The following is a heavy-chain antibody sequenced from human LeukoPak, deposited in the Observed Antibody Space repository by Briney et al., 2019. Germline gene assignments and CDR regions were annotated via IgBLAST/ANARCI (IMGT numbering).Heavy chain of an antibody. J-gene: IGHJ6*02. CDR3: ASFLKSIAAAVYGMDV. V-gene: IGHV3-30-3*01. CDR1: GFTFSSYA. CDR2: ISYDGSNK. Sequence: GGSLRLSCAASGFTFSSYAMHWVRQAPSKGLEWVAVISYDGSNKYYADSVKGRFTISRDNSKNTLYLQMNSLRAEDTAVYYCASFLKSIAAAVYGMDVWGQGTTVTVSS. D-gene: IGHD6-13*01.